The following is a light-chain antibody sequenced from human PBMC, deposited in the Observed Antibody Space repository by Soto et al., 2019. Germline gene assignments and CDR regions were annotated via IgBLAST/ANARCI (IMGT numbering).Light chain of an antibody. Sequence: QSVLAQPASVSGSPGQSITISCTGTSSDVGGYNYVSWFQQHPDKAPKLAIYEVTHRPSGFSDRFSGSKSGNTAFLTISGLQTEDEADYYCSSYANTNTYAFGTGTKVTVL. J-gene: IGLJ1*01. CDR1: SSDVGGYNY. V-gene: IGLV2-14*01. CDR2: EVT. CDR3: SSYANTNTYA.